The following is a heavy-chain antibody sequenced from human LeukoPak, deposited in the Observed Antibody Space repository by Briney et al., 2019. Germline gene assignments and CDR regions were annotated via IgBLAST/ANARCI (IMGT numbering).Heavy chain of an antibody. Sequence: SETLSLTCTVSGGSMRNYYWSWIRQPPGKGLEWIGYIYSSGSTNYNPSLESRVTISVDTSENQFSLKLNSVTAADTAVYYCARMGNPATVTTDYWGQGTLVTVSS. V-gene: IGHV4-59*08. CDR3: ARMGNPATVTTDY. CDR1: GGSMRNYY. CDR2: IYSSGST. J-gene: IGHJ4*02. D-gene: IGHD4-17*01.